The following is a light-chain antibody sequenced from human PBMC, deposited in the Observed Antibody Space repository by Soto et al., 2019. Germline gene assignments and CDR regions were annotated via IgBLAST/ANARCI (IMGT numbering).Light chain of an antibody. J-gene: IGLJ1*01. CDR1: SSNIGSSS. CDR3: CSYAGSSHFV. CDR2: NDN. Sequence: QSVLTQPPSASGSPGQRVTISCSGSSSNIGSSSVNWYQQFPGTAPKLLIYNDNQWPSGVPDRFSGSRSGTSASLAISGLQSEDEADYYCCSYAGSSHFVFGTGTKLTVL. V-gene: IGLV1-44*01.